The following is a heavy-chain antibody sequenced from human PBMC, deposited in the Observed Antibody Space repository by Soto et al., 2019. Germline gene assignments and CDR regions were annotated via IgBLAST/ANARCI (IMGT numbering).Heavy chain of an antibody. CDR1: GYTFTSYG. J-gene: IGHJ5*02. Sequence: VSVKVSCKASGYTFTSYGIIWVRQAPGQGLEWMGWISAYNGNTNYAQKLQGRVTMTTDTSTSTAYMELRSLRSDDTAVYYCARDWPYGNNWFDPWGQGTLVTVSS. CDR2: ISAYNGNT. D-gene: IGHD4-17*01. V-gene: IGHV1-18*01. CDR3: ARDWPYGNNWFDP.